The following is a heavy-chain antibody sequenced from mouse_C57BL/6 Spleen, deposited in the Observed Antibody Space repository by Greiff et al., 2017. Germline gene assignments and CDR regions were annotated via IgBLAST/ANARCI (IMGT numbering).Heavy chain of an antibody. J-gene: IGHJ1*03. D-gene: IGHD1-1*01. CDR3: ANYYGSRDAYWYFDV. Sequence: EVNVVESGGGLVKPGGSLKLSCAASGFTFSSYTMSWVRQTPEKRLEWVATISGGGGNTYYPDSGKGRFPISRDNAKNTLYLQMSSLRSEDTALYYCANYYGSRDAYWYFDVWGTGTTVTVSS. CDR2: ISGGGGNT. CDR1: GFTFSSYT. V-gene: IGHV5-9*01.